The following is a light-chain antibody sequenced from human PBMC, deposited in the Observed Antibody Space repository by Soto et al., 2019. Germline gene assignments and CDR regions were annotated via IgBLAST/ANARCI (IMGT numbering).Light chain of an antibody. V-gene: IGLV2-8*01. CDR1: SSDVGGYDY. CDR2: EVS. J-gene: IGLJ1*01. Sequence: QSALTQPPSASGSPGQSVTISCAGTSSDVGGYDYVSWYQQHPGKAPKLIIYEVSKRPSGVPDRFSGSKSGNTASLTVSGLQAEDGADYCCCSYAGSDNYVFGTGTKLIVL. CDR3: CSYAGSDNYV.